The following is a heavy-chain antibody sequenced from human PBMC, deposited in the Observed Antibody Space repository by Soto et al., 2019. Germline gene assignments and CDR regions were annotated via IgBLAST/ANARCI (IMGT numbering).Heavy chain of an antibody. D-gene: IGHD4-17*01. V-gene: IGHV4-34*01. CDR2: INHSGST. J-gene: IGHJ6*02. CDR1: GGSFSGYY. CDR3: ARRLTLRRSGVXV. Sequence: PSETLSLTCAVYGGSFSGYYWSWIRQPPGKGLEWIGEINHSGSTNYNPSLKSRVTISVDTSKNQFSLKLSSVTAADTAVYYCARRLTLRRSGVXVWGQGTTVXVSS.